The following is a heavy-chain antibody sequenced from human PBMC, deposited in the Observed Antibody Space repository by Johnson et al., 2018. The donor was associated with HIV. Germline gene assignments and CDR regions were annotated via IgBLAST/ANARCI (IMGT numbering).Heavy chain of an antibody. J-gene: IGHJ3*02. CDR2: ISSNGGST. V-gene: IGHV3-64*01. Sequence: VQLVESGGGLVQPGGSLRLSCAASGFTFSSYWMSWVRQAPGKGLEYVSAISSNGGSTYYANSVKGRFTISRDNSKNTLYLQMGSLRAEDMAVYYCARVYSSSWPAYDAFDIWGQGTMVTVSS. D-gene: IGHD6-13*01. CDR3: ARVYSSSWPAYDAFDI. CDR1: GFTFSSYW.